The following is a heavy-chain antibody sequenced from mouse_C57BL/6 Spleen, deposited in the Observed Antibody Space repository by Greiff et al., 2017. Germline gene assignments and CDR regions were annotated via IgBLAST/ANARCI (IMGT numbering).Heavy chain of an antibody. D-gene: IGHD2-5*01. V-gene: IGHV2-2*01. Sequence: VQLQQSGPGLVQPSPSLSITCTVSGFSLTSYGVRWVRQSPGQGLEWLGVIWSGGSTDYNAAFISRLSISKDNSKSKVFFKMNRLRADDTAIYYCARLRGVYSKDYAIDYWGQGTSVTVSS. CDR1: GFSLTSYG. CDR2: IWSGGST. J-gene: IGHJ4*01. CDR3: ARLRGVYSKDYAIDY.